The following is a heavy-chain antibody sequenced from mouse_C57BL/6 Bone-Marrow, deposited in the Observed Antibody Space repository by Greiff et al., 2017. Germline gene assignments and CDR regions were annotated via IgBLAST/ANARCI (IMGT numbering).Heavy chain of an antibody. CDR1: GYAFTNYF. D-gene: IGHD1-1*01. CDR3: ARDDGSSPAY. CDR2: INPGSGGT. J-gene: IGHJ3*01. V-gene: IGHV1-54*01. Sequence: QVQLQQSGPELVLPGPSVKMSCKASGYAFTNYFIDWVKQRPGQCLEWIGVINPGSGGTNYNEKFKGKATLTADKSSSTAYMQLSSLTYDDSVVYVTARDDGSSPAYWGQGTLVTASA.